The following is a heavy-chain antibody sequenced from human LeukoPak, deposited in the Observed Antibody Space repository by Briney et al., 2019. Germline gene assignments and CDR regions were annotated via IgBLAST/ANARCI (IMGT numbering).Heavy chain of an antibody. V-gene: IGHV3-7*03. Sequence: GGSLRLSCAASGFTFSSYAMHWVRQAPGKGLDWVANINQDGTEKYYAHSVRGRFTISRDNAKNSVQLQMNNLRAEDTAVYYCAVLEGLSWGQGTLVTVSS. CDR3: AVLEGLS. CDR2: INQDGTEK. J-gene: IGHJ4*02. CDR1: GFTFSSYA. D-gene: IGHD3-3*02.